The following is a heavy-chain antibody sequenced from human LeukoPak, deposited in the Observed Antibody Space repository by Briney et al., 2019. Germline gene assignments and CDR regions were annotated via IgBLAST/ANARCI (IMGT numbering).Heavy chain of an antibody. CDR2: IIPIFGTA. V-gene: IGHV1-69*05. CDR3: ARVSCSSTSCLGDYYYYYMDV. D-gene: IGHD2-2*01. Sequence: SVKVSCKASGGTFSSYAISWVRQAPGQGLEWMGGIIPIFGTANYAQKFQGRVTITTDESTSTAYMELSSLRSEDTAVYYCARVSCSSTSCLGDYYYYYMDVWGKGTTVTVSS. CDR1: GGTFSSYA. J-gene: IGHJ6*03.